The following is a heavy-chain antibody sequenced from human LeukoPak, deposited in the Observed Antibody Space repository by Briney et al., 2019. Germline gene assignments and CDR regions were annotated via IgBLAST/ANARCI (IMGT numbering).Heavy chain of an antibody. Sequence: GGSLRLSCAASGFTFSSYAMSWVRQAPGKGLEWVSAISSSGGSTYYADSVKGRFTISRDNSKNTLYLQMNSLRAEDKAVYYCAKDLLSCSSTSCYHDYWGQGPWSPSPQ. D-gene: IGHD2-2*01. J-gene: IGHJ4*03. CDR3: AKDLLSCSSTSCYHDY. CDR1: GFTFSSYA. CDR2: ISSSGGST. V-gene: IGHV3-23*01.